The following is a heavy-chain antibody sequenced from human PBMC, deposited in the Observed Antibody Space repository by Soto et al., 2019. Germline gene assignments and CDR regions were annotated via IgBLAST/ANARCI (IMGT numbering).Heavy chain of an antibody. V-gene: IGHV5-51*01. CDR1: GYSFPSYW. CDR2: IYPGDSDA. J-gene: IGHJ3*02. CDR3: ARQGDMAATPADAFDI. D-gene: IGHD6-19*01. Sequence: GESLKISCKGSGYSFPSYWIAWVRQMPGKGLEWTGIIYPGDSDARYSPSFAGQVTISVDKSITTAYLHWSSLEASDSAVYYCARQGDMAATPADAFDIWGQGTLVTVSS.